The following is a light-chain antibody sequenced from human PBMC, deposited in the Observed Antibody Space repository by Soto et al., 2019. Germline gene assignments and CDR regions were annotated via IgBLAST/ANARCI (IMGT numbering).Light chain of an antibody. CDR1: QSVSSSY. CDR3: QQYGSSPRT. J-gene: IGKJ1*01. V-gene: IGKV3D-20*01. Sequence: EIALTQSPTTLSLSPGRRATLPCGASQSVSSSYLAWYQQKHGLAPRLXIYDASSRAPGIPDRFSGSGYATDFNLTISRLETEDFAVYYCQQYGSSPRTFGQGTKVDI. CDR2: DAS.